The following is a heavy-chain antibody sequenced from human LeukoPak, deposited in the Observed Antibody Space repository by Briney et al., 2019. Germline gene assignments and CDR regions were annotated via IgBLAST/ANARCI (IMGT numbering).Heavy chain of an antibody. D-gene: IGHD2-8*01. CDR2: IYYSGST. J-gene: IGHJ3*02. CDR3: ARTAFYCTNGVCRLDAFDI. CDR1: GGSISSYY. Sequence: SETLSLTCTVSGGSISSYYWSWIRQPPGKGLEWIGYIYYSGSTNYNPSLKSRVTISVDTPKNQLSLKLSSVSAADTAMYYCARTAFYCTNGVCRLDAFDIWAKGQWSPSLQ. V-gene: IGHV4-59*01.